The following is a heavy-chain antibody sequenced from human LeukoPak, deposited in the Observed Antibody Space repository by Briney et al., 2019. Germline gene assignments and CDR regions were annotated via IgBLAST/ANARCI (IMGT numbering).Heavy chain of an antibody. CDR2: IYPDSGGT. CDR3: AKVTSITTDY. Sequence: ASVKVSCKASGYTFTGYYMHWVRQAPGQGLEWMGWIYPDSGGTNYAQKFQGRVTMTRDTFISTAYMELSSLTSDDTAVYYCAKVTSITTDYWGQGTLVTVSS. V-gene: IGHV1-2*02. CDR1: GYTFTGYY. D-gene: IGHD2-21*02. J-gene: IGHJ4*02.